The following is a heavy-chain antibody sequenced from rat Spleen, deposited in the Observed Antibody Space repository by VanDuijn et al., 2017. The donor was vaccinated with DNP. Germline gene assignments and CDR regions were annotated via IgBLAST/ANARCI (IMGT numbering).Heavy chain of an antibody. CDR1: GYSITSNY. D-gene: IGHD1-5*01. J-gene: IGHJ3*01. CDR2: ISYSGYT. CDR3: ARLGTQGFTY. Sequence: EVQLQESGPGLVKPSQSLSLTCSVTGYSITSNYWGWIRKFPGNKMEWMAYISYSGYTGYNPSLKSRISITRDTSKNQFFLQVNSVTTEDTATYYCARLGTQGFTYWGQGTLVTVSS. V-gene: IGHV3-1*01.